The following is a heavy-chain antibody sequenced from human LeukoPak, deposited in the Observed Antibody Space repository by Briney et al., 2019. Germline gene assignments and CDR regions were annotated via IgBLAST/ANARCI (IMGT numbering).Heavy chain of an antibody. Sequence: SETQSLICTVSGGPIRISSYHWGWIRQPPGKGQERIRTNSYSRRTYTNPSLQSRVTLSVDPSQNQFSLKLSSVSATDPAVHCCGRHRALAGALDWCDPWGQGSLVTVCS. CDR3: GRHRALAGALDWCDP. J-gene: IGHJ5*02. V-gene: IGHV4-39*01. CDR1: GGPIRISSYH. CDR2: NSYSRRT. D-gene: IGHD6-19*01.